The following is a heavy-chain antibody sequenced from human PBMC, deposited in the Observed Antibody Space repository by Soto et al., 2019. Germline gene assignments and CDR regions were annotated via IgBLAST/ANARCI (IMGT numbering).Heavy chain of an antibody. CDR2: INSSGGHT. CDR3: ARDLLAAGSDALDI. J-gene: IGHJ3*02. D-gene: IGHD6-13*01. V-gene: IGHV1-46*01. CDR1: GYTFTRHY. Sequence: QMQLVQSGAEVKKPGASVKVSCKASGYTFTRHYIHWVRQAPGQGLEWMGIINSSGGHTYYAQKFQGRVALISDTSTSTVYMELSSLSSAETAVYYCARDLLAAGSDALDIWGQGTMVTVSS.